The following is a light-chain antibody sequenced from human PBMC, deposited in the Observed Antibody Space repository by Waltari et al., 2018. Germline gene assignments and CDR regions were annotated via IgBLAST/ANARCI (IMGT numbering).Light chain of an antibody. CDR3: QSYDSSLSGGV. CDR2: GNS. J-gene: IGLJ2*01. CDR1: SSNLGAGFD. V-gene: IGLV1-40*01. Sequence: QSVLPQPPSVPGAPGPRVTLSSPGSSSNLGAGFDVPRYQQLPGTAPKLLIYGNSNRPSGVPDRFSGSKSGTSASLAITGLQAEDEADYYCQSYDSSLSGGVFGGGTKLTVL.